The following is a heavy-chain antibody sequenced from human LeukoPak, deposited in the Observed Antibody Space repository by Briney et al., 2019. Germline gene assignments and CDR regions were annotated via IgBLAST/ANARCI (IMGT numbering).Heavy chain of an antibody. CDR1: GYTFTDNY. V-gene: IGHV1-2*02. J-gene: IGHJ5*02. Sequence: ASVKVSCKTSGYTFTDNYIHWVRQAPGQGLEWMGWINPKSGGTNYAQKFQGRVTLTSDTSITTAYMELSSLRSDDTAAYYCARDRPGYSSWFDPWGQGTLVTVFS. CDR2: INPKSGGT. D-gene: IGHD6-19*01. CDR3: ARDRPGYSSWFDP.